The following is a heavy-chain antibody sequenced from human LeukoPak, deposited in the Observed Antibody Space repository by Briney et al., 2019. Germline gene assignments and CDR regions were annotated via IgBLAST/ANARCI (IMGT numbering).Heavy chain of an antibody. CDR1: GYTLTELS. J-gene: IGHJ4*02. V-gene: IGHV1-24*01. CDR3: ATCNPYYYGSRNLKELDY. Sequence: GASVKVSCKVSGYTLTELSMHWVRQAPGKGLEWMGGFDPEDGETIYAQKFQGRVTMTEDTSTDTAYMELSSLRSEDTAAYYCATCNPYYYGSRNLKELDYWGQGTLVTVSS. D-gene: IGHD3-10*01. CDR2: FDPEDGET.